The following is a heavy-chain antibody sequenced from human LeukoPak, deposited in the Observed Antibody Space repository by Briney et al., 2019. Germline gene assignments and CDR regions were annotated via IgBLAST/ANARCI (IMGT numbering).Heavy chain of an antibody. V-gene: IGHV4-39*02. D-gene: IGHD2-15*01. CDR3: ARSGPYCSGGSCYAYAMDV. J-gene: IGHJ6*02. CDR1: GGSISKSPYY. Sequence: SETLSLTCSVSGGSISKSPYYWAWIRQTPGKGLEWIANIYYSGNTYYNLSLKSRVTISVDTSKNHFSLKLNSVTAADTAVYYCARSGPYCSGGSCYAYAMDVWGQGTTVTVSS. CDR2: IYYSGNT.